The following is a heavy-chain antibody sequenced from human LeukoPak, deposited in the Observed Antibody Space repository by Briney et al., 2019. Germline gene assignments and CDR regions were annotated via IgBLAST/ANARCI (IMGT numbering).Heavy chain of an antibody. CDR3: ARRRCSGGNCYDGFDY. V-gene: IGHV4-34*01. CDR1: GFTFSSSS. D-gene: IGHD2-15*01. Sequence: GSLTRFCAASGFTFSSSSMSWVRQPPGKGLEWIGEINHSGSTNYNPSLKSRVTISVDTSKNQFSLKLSSVTAADTAVYYCARRRCSGGNCYDGFDYWGQGTLVTVSS. J-gene: IGHJ4*02. CDR2: INHSGST.